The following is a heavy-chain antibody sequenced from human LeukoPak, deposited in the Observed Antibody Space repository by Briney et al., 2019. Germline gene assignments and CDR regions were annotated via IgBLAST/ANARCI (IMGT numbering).Heavy chain of an antibody. CDR3: ARAQNYDFWSGFPLLFDP. J-gene: IGHJ5*02. CDR2: ISAYNGNT. D-gene: IGHD3-3*01. V-gene: IGHV1-18*01. CDR1: GYTFTSYG. Sequence: ASVKVSCKASGYTFTSYGISWVRQAPGQGLEWMGWISAYNGNTNYAQKLQGRVTMTTDTSTSTAYMELRSLRSDDTAVYYCARAQNYDFWSGFPLLFDPWGQGTLVTVSS.